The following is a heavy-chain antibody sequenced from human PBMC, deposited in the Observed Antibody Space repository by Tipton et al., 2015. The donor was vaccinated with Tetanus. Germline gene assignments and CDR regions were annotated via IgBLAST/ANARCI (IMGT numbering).Heavy chain of an antibody. V-gene: IGHV3-7*01. D-gene: IGHD3-22*01. J-gene: IGHJ6*02. Sequence: GSLRLSCAASGFTFSSYWMSWVRQAPGKGLEWVANIKQDGSEKYYVDSVKGRFTISRDNAKNSLYLQMNSLRAEDTAVYYCARDPRYYDSSGYYYHYYGMDVWGQGTTVTVSS. CDR2: IKQDGSEK. CDR1: GFTFSSYW. CDR3: ARDPRYYDSSGYYYHYYGMDV.